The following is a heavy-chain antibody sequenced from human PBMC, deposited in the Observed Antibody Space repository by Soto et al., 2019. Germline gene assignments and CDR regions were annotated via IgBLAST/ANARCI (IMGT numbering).Heavy chain of an antibody. D-gene: IGHD5-18*01. V-gene: IGHV3-74*01. Sequence: HPGGSLRLSCAASGFIFSNYWMHWVRQAPGKGLVWVSRINSDGSSTSYADSVKGRFTISRDNAKNTLYLQMNSLRAEDTAVYYCARGTTDTAMALAPEFYYYGMDVWGQGTPVTVSS. J-gene: IGHJ6*02. CDR3: ARGTTDTAMALAPEFYYYGMDV. CDR1: GFIFSNYW. CDR2: INSDGSST.